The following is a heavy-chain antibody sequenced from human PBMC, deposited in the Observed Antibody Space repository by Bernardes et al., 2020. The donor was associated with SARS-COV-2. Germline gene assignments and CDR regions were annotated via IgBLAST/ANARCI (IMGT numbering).Heavy chain of an antibody. CDR3: ATGIGNYYAQ. CDR1: GFTFSIYC. D-gene: IGHD3-22*01. CDR2: VYSDGSGT. V-gene: IGHV3-74*01. Sequence: GGSLRLSCVDSGFTFSIYCMHWVRQAPGQGLVWVSYVYSDGSGTAYADSVRGRFTISRDNAKNTLYLQMNGLRDDDTAVYYCATGIGNYYAQWGQGTPVTVSS. J-gene: IGHJ4*02.